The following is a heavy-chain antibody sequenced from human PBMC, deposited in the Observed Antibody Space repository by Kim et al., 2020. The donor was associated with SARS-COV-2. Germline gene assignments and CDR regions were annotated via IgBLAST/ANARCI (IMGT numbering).Heavy chain of an antibody. Sequence: GGSLRLSCAASGFIFSDYYMTWIRQAPGKGLDWVSYISSSGSTIYYADSVKGRFTISRDNARNSLYLQMNSLRAEDTAIYYCAKGSRYGASPVRSWGQGTLVTVSS. D-gene: IGHD2-8*01. V-gene: IGHV3-11*01. CDR1: GFIFSDYY. CDR2: ISSSGSTI. J-gene: IGHJ4*02. CDR3: AKGSRYGASPVRS.